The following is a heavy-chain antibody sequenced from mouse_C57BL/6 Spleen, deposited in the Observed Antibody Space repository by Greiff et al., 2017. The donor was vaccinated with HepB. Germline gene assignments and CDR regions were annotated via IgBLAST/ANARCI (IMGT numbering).Heavy chain of an antibody. CDR3: ARCDGSSPFAY. D-gene: IGHD1-1*01. CDR2: IYPGSGNT. V-gene: IGHV1-76*01. J-gene: IGHJ3*01. CDR1: GYTFTDYY. Sequence: VKLVESGAELVRPGASVKLSCKASGYTFTDYYINWVKQRPGQGLEWIARIYPGSGNTYYNEKFKGKATLTAEKSSSTAYMQLSSLTSEDSAVYFCARCDGSSPFAYWGQGTLVTVSA.